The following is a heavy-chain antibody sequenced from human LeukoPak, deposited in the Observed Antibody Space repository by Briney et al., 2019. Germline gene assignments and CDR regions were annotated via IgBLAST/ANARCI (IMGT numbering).Heavy chain of an antibody. D-gene: IGHD3-9*01. CDR3: ARDHSVLRYFRY. Sequence: PGGSLRLSCAASGFTFSSYAMHWVRQAPRKGLEWVSFISSSSSYIYYADSVKGRFTISRDNAKNSLYLQMNSLRAEDTAVYYCARDHSVLRYFRYWGQGTLVTVSS. J-gene: IGHJ4*02. V-gene: IGHV3-21*01. CDR1: GFTFSSYA. CDR2: ISSSSSYI.